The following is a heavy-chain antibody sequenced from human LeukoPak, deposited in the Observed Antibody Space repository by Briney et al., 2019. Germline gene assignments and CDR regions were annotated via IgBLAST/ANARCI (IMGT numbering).Heavy chain of an antibody. J-gene: IGHJ5*02. V-gene: IGHV1-69*13. CDR1: GGTFSSYA. Sequence: SVKVSCKASGGTFSSYAISWVRQAPGQGLEWMGGIIPIFGTANYAQKFQGRVTITADESTSTAYMELSSLRSEDTAVYYCARTPYYYGSGPPSGWFDPWGQGTLVTVSS. D-gene: IGHD3-10*01. CDR3: ARTPYYYGSGPPSGWFDP. CDR2: IIPIFGTA.